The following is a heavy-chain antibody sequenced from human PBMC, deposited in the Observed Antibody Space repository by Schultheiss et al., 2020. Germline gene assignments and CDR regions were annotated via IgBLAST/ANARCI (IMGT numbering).Heavy chain of an antibody. V-gene: IGHV3-72*01. Sequence: SLKISCAASGFTFSDYYMDWVRQAAEKGLEWVGRIRNKANSYTTEYAASVKGRFTISRDDSKNSLYLQMNSLKTEDTAVYYCVRVYCSSTSCSWESYYGMDVWGQGTTVTVSS. J-gene: IGHJ6*02. D-gene: IGHD2-2*01. CDR2: IRNKANSYTT. CDR3: VRVYCSSTSCSWESYYGMDV. CDR1: GFTFSDYY.